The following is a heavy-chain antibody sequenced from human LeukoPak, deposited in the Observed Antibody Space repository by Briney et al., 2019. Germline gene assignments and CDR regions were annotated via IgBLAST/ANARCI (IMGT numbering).Heavy chain of an antibody. CDR3: AKDGLVWFGELN. CDR2: INSDGSST. CDR1: GFNFISYY. V-gene: IGHV3-74*01. Sequence: GGSLRLSCAASGFNFISYYMHWVRQDPGKGLVWVSRINSDGSSTRYADSVKGRFTISRDNAKNTLYLQMNSLRAEDTAVYYCAKDGLVWFGELNWGQGTLVTVSS. J-gene: IGHJ4*02. D-gene: IGHD3-10*01.